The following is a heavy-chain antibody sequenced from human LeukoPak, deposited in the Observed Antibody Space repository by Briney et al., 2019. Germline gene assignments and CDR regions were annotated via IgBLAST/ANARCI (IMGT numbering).Heavy chain of an antibody. V-gene: IGHV3-23*01. CDR1: GFTFSNYA. CDR3: ARGQATLDAFDI. CDR2: ISSSGGST. D-gene: IGHD1-26*01. Sequence: GGSLRLSCAASGFTFSNYAMSWVRQAPGKGLEWVSGISSSGGSTYYADSVKGRFTISRDNSKNTLYLQMNSLRAEDTAVYYCARGQATLDAFDIWGQGTMVTVSS. J-gene: IGHJ3*02.